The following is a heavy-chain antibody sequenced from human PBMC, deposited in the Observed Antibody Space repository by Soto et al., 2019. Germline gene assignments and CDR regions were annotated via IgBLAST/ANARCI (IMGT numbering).Heavy chain of an antibody. D-gene: IGHD3-10*01. J-gene: IGHJ5*02. V-gene: IGHV3-23*01. CDR2: ISGSGGST. CDR1: GFTFSSYA. Sequence: GGSLRLSCAASGFTFSSYAMSWVRQAPGKGLEWISAISGSGGSTYYADSVKGRFTISRDNSKNTLNLQMNSLRAEDTAVYYCAKGSGGYPFDPWGQGTLVTVSS. CDR3: AKGSGGYPFDP.